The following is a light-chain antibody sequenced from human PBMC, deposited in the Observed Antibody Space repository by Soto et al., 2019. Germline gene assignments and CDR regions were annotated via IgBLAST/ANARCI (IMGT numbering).Light chain of an antibody. CDR2: EVS. J-gene: IGLJ1*01. V-gene: IGLV2-14*01. CDR3: SSYTSSSPLYV. Sequence: QSALTQPASVSGSPGQSITISCTGTSSDVGGYNYVSWYQQHPCKAPKLMIYEVSNRPSGVSNRFSGSKSGNTASLTISGLQAEDEADYHCSSYTSSSPLYVFGTGTKVTVL. CDR1: SSDVGGYNY.